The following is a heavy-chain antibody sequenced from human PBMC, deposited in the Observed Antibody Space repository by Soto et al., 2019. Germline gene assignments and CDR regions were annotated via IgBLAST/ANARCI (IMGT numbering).Heavy chain of an antibody. CDR3: AKGDFYDFWSGYSQLVY. CDR1: GFTFSSYA. V-gene: IGHV3-23*01. D-gene: IGHD3-3*01. J-gene: IGHJ4*02. CDR2: ISGSGGST. Sequence: GGSLRLSCAASGFTFSSYAMSWVRQAPGKGLEWVSAISGSGGSTYYADSVKGRFTISRDNSKNTLYLQMNSLRAEDTAVYYCAKGDFYDFWSGYSQLVYWGQGTLVTVSS.